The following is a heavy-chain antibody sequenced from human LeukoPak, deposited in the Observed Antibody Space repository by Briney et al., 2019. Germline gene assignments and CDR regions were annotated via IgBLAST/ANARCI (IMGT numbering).Heavy chain of an antibody. CDR2: TYYRSGWYN. CDR3: SRVLAWGPADS. J-gene: IGHJ4*02. Sequence: SQTLSLTCAISGDSVSSNSAAWGWIRQSPSRGLEWLVRTYYRSGWYNDYALSLKSRITISPDSSTNQVSLQLSSVTPEDTAVYYCSRVLAWGPADSWGQGTLVTVSS. CDR1: GDSVSSNSAA. D-gene: IGHD7-27*01. V-gene: IGHV6-1*01.